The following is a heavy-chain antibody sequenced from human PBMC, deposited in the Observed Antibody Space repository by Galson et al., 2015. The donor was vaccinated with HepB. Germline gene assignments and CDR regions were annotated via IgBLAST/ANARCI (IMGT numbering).Heavy chain of an antibody. CDR2: IDDNGGT. D-gene: IGHD3-22*01. CDR1: GGSFRGYH. V-gene: IGHV4-34*01. CDR3: ARVHRYENSGYRGRMGGFDP. J-gene: IGHJ5*02. Sequence: ETLSLTCVVYGGSFRGYHWSWIRQPPGKGLEWIGEIDDNGGTNYNPSLKSRVTISLDTSKNHFSLKLSSVTAADTAVYYCARVHRYENSGYRGRMGGFDPWGQGTLVTVSS.